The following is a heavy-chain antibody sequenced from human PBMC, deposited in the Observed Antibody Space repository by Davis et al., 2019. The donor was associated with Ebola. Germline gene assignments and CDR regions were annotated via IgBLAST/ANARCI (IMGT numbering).Heavy chain of an antibody. CDR1: GFTFSSYS. V-gene: IGHV3-74*01. Sequence: PGGSLRLSCAASGFTFSSYSMNWVRQAPGKGLEWVSRINSDGSSTSYADSVKGRFTISRDNAKNTLYLQMNSLRAEDTAVYYCASELQPNEYSSSSGFDYWGQGTLVTVSS. J-gene: IGHJ4*02. CDR2: INSDGSST. CDR3: ASELQPNEYSSSSGFDY. D-gene: IGHD6-6*01.